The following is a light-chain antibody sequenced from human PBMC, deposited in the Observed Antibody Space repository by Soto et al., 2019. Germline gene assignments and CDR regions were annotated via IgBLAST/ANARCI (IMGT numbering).Light chain of an antibody. Sequence: QSALTQHAYVSGSPGQSITISCTGTSSDVGSYNLVSWYQKHPVKAPKLMTYEVSKRPSGVSNRFSGSKSGNTASLTISGLQAEDEADSYCCSYAGSSTLVFGGGTKLTVL. J-gene: IGLJ2*01. CDR1: SSDVGSYNL. CDR2: EVS. CDR3: CSYAGSSTLV. V-gene: IGLV2-23*02.